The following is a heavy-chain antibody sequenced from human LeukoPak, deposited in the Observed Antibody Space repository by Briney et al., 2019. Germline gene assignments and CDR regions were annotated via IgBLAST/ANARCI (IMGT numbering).Heavy chain of an antibody. CDR1: GGSFSGYY. D-gene: IGHD2-2*01. Sequence: SETLSLTCAVYGGSFSGYYWSWIRQPPGKGLEWIGEINHSGSTNYNPSLKSRVTISVDTSKNQFSLKLSSVTAADTAVYYCARDNGTSCYDYWGQGTMVTVSS. J-gene: IGHJ3*01. CDR2: INHSGST. V-gene: IGHV4-34*01. CDR3: ARDNGTSCYDY.